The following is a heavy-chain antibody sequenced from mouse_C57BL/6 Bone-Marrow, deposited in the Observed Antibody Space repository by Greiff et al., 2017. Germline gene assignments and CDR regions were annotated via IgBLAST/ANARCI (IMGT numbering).Heavy chain of an antibody. Sequence: VQPQQSGAELARPGASVKLSCKASGYTFTSYGISWVKQRTGQGLEWIGEIYPRSGNTYYNEKFKGKATLTADKSSSTAYMELRSLTSEDSAVYFCARGKDYYDYLAWFAYWGQGTLVTVSA. D-gene: IGHD2-4*01. J-gene: IGHJ3*01. CDR2: IYPRSGNT. CDR3: ARGKDYYDYLAWFAY. V-gene: IGHV1-81*01. CDR1: GYTFTSYG.